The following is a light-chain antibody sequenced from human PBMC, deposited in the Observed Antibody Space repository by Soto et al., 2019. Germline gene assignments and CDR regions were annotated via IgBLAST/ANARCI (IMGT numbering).Light chain of an antibody. CDR1: QAITNN. CDR3: QQTFKTPLT. CDR2: GAF. J-gene: IGKJ4*01. V-gene: IGKV1-39*01. Sequence: DIHLAHSRSCLAASVGDGVTIGCRASQAITNNLAWYQQKPGKAPKLLIHGAFRLRSGVPSRFSGSGSGTDFTLTISSLQPEDFATYYCQQTFKTPLTFGGGTKVDIK.